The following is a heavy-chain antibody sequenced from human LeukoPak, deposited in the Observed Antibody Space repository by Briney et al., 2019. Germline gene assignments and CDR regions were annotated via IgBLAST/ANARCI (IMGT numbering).Heavy chain of an antibody. Sequence: PSETLSLTCTVSGGSISSYYWSWIRQPPGKGLEWIGYIYYSGSTNYNPSLKSRVTISVDTSKNQFSLKLSSVTAADTAVYYCARKSDSSGWYNYFDYWGQGTLVNVSS. J-gene: IGHJ4*02. CDR1: GGSISSYY. CDR2: IYYSGST. D-gene: IGHD6-19*01. V-gene: IGHV4-59*01. CDR3: ARKSDSSGWYNYFDY.